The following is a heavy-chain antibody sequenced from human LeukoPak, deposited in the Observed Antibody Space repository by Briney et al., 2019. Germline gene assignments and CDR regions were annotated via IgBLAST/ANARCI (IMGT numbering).Heavy chain of an antibody. CDR3: ATAAQLSLDAFDI. D-gene: IGHD1-1*01. V-gene: IGHV3-21*01. CDR1: GFTFSRYS. J-gene: IGHJ3*02. Sequence: PGGSLRLSCAASGFTFSRYSMNWVRQAPGKGLEWVSSMSVISGLIYYADSVKGRFTISRDNAKSSLYLQMNSLTAEDTAVYYCATAAQLSLDAFDIWGQGTMVTVSS. CDR2: MSVISGLI.